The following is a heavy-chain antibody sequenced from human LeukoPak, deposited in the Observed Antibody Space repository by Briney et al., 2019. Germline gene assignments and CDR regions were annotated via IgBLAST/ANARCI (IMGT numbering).Heavy chain of an antibody. J-gene: IGHJ4*02. CDR1: GFAFSSYA. V-gene: IGHV3-23*01. Sequence: GGSLRLSCAASGFAFSSYAMSWVRQAPGHGLEWVSAISGSGGSTYYADSVKGRFTISRDNSKNTLYLQMNSLRAEDTAVYYCAKDYESGDIVVVVAAFDYFDYWGQGTLVTVSS. CDR2: ISGSGGST. CDR3: AKDYESGDIVVVVAAFDYFDY. D-gene: IGHD2-15*01.